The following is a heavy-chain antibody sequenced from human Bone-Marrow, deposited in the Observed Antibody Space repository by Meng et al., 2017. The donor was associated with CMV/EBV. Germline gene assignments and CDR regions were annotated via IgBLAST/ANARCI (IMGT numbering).Heavy chain of an antibody. V-gene: IGHV1-2*02. D-gene: IGHD2-8*01. CDR2: INPNSGGT. CDR1: GYTFTGYY. J-gene: IGHJ6*02. Sequence: ASVKVSCKASGYTFTGYYMHWVRQAPGQGLEWMGWINPNSGGTNYAQKFQGRVTMTRDTSTSTVYMELSSLRSEDTAVYYCARDPTTYGILPLWGYYYGMDVWAQGTTVTVSS. CDR3: ARDPTTYGILPLWGYYYGMDV.